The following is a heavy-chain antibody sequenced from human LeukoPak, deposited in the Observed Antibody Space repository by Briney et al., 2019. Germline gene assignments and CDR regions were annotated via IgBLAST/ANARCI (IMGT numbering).Heavy chain of an antibody. J-gene: IGHJ4*02. Sequence: SQTLSLTCTVSGGSIRSGGHYWSWIRQRPGKGLEWIGYIHYSGSTFYNPPLKSRLTISVDTSKSQFSLKLSSVTAADTAVYYCGSLATPGLYFDYWGQGALVTVSS. CDR2: IHYSGST. D-gene: IGHD6-6*01. CDR3: GSLATPGLYFDY. V-gene: IGHV4-31*03. CDR1: GGSIRSGGHY.